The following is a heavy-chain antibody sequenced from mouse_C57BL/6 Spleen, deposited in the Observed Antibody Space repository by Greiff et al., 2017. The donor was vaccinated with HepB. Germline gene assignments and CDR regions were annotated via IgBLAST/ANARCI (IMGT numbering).Heavy chain of an antibody. V-gene: IGHV5-9-1*02. J-gene: IGHJ3*01. CDR3: TREYYGSSWFAY. CDR2: ISSGGDYI. Sequence: DVQLVESGEGLVKPGGSLKLSCAASGFTFSSYAMSWVRQTPEKRLEWVAYISSGGDYIYYADTVKGRFTISRDNARHTLYLQMSSLKSEDTAMYYCTREYYGSSWFAYWGQGPLVTVSA. D-gene: IGHD1-1*01. CDR1: GFTFSSYA.